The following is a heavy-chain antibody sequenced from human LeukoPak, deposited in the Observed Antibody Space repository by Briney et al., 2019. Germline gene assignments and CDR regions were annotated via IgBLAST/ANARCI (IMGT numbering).Heavy chain of an antibody. J-gene: IGHJ4*02. D-gene: IGHD2-21*01. CDR2: ISWDGGTT. CDR1: GFTLHNYN. CDR3: AKDTDSAIDY. V-gene: IGHV3-43*01. Sequence: GXLTLSCAASGFTLHNYNMQWVRHAPGKGLEWVSLISWDGGTTYYGDSVKGRFTISRDNSKNSLYLEMNSLRGEDTALYYCAKDTDSAIDYWGQGTLVTVSS.